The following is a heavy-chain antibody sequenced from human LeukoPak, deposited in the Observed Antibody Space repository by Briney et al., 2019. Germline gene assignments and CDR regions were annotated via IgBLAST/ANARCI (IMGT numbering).Heavy chain of an antibody. Sequence: PGGSLRLSCAASGFTFSSYAMHWVRQAPGKGLEWVAVISYDGSNKYYADSVKGRFTISRDNSKNTLYLQMNSLRAEDTAVYYCARDLTGPRFGATSRYYYYMDVWGKGTTVTISS. V-gene: IGHV3-30*04. D-gene: IGHD3-10*02. J-gene: IGHJ6*03. CDR2: ISYDGSNK. CDR1: GFTFSSYA. CDR3: ARDLTGPRFGATSRYYYYMDV.